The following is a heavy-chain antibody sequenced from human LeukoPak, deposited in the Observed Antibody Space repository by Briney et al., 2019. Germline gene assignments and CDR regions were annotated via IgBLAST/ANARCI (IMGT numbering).Heavy chain of an antibody. CDR3: ARGPEGDPNAFDY. J-gene: IGHJ4*02. CDR2: INHSGST. CDR1: GGSFSSYY. V-gene: IGHV4-34*01. Sequence: SETLSLTCAVYGGSFSSYYWSWIRQPPGKGLEWIGEINHSGSTNYNPSLKSRVTISVDTSKNQFSLKLSSVTAADTAVYYCARGPEGDPNAFDYWGQGTLVTVSS. D-gene: IGHD3-16*01.